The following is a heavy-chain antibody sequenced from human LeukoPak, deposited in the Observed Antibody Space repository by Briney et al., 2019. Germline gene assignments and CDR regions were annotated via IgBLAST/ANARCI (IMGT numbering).Heavy chain of an antibody. CDR2: ISYDGSNK. V-gene: IGHV3-30*18. CDR3: AKDRGYDILTGLDY. D-gene: IGHD3-9*01. J-gene: IGHJ4*02. CDR1: GFTFSSYG. Sequence: GRSLRLSCAASGFTFSSYGMHWVRQAPGKGLEWVAVISYDGSNKYYADSVKGRFTISRDSSKNTLYLQMNSLRAEDTAVYYCAKDRGYDILTGLDYWGQGTLVTVSS.